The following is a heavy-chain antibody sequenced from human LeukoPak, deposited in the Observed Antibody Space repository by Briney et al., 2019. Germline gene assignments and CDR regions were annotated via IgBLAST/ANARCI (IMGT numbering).Heavy chain of an antibody. CDR2: IFPSGSS. CDR3: ARRNHYFYYMDV. Sequence: SETPSLTCTVSGGSISSYFWSWIRQSPVKGLEWIGYIFPSGSSFYNPSLESRVTISQDTSENQFSLRLSSVTAADTAVYYCARRNHYFYYMDVWGKGTTVTVSS. J-gene: IGHJ6*03. CDR1: GGSISSYF. V-gene: IGHV4-4*09. D-gene: IGHD1-14*01.